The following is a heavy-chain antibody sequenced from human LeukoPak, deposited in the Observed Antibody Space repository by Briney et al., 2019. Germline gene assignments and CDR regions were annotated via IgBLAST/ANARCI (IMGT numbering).Heavy chain of an antibody. CDR2: ISSSSSYT. D-gene: IGHD6-19*01. V-gene: IGHV3-11*06. CDR1: GFTFSDYY. J-gene: IGHJ4*02. CDR3: ARGQIAVAGTPRRPPDY. Sequence: GGSLRLSCAASGFTFSDYYMSWIRQAPGKRLEWVSYISSSSSYTNYADSVKGRFTISRDNAKNSLYLQMNSLRAEDTAVYYCARGQIAVAGTPRRPPDYWGQGTLVTVSS.